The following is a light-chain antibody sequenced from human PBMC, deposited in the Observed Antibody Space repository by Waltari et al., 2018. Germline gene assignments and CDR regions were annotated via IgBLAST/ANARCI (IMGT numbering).Light chain of an antibody. CDR2: DVS. V-gene: IGLV2-14*03. J-gene: IGLJ3*02. Sequence: QSALTQPASVSGSPGQSITISCTGTSSDIGGYNYVSWFQHHPGNAPKVVIYDVSERPSGVSNRFSGSKSGNTASLTISGLQVEDEADYYCNSHTSSETWVFGGGTKLTVL. CDR3: NSHTSSETWV. CDR1: SSDIGGYNY.